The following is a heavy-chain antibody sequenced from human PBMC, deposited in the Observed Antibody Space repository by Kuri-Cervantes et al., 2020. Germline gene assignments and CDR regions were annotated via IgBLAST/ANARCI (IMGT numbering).Heavy chain of an antibody. Sequence: ASVKVSCKASGYSFTSYDINWVRQATGQGLEWMGWMNPNSGNTDYSQKFQGRITMTRNTSISTAYLELSSLRSDDTAMYYCARGSGSCLFYNHYYMDVWGKGTTVTVSS. D-gene: IGHD2-15*01. CDR3: ARGSGSCLFYNHYYMDV. CDR2: MNPNSGNT. J-gene: IGHJ6*03. V-gene: IGHV1-8*02. CDR1: GYSFTSYD.